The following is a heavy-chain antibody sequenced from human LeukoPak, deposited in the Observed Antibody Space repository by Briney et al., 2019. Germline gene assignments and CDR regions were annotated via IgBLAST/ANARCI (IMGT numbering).Heavy chain of an antibody. D-gene: IGHD3-10*01. Sequence: ASVKVSCKASGYTITDYYIHWVRQAPGQGLEWMGWINPNSGGANYAQKFEGRVTMTTDTSINTAYMELSSLTSDDTAVYFCARAHYLRPYFFDYWGQGTLVTVSS. V-gene: IGHV1-2*02. CDR2: INPNSGGA. CDR3: ARAHYLRPYFFDY. CDR1: GYTITDYY. J-gene: IGHJ4*02.